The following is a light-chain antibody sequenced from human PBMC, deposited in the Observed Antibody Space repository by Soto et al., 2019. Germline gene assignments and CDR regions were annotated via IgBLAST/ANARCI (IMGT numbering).Light chain of an antibody. CDR1: SSNIGSNT. V-gene: IGLV1-44*01. CDR2: SND. CDR3: AAWDGSLNGWV. J-gene: IGLJ2*01. Sequence: QSVLTQAPSASVTPGQRVTISCSGSSSNIGSNTVSWYQQVPGTAPKLLIYSNDQRPSGVPDRFSGSKSGTSASLAIGGLQSEDEADYYCAAWDGSLNGWVFGGGTKVTVL.